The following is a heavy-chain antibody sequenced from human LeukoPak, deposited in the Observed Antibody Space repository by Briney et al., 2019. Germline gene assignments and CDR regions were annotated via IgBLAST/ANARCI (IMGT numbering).Heavy chain of an antibody. CDR1: GGSISSSSSY. J-gene: IGHJ3*02. D-gene: IGHD3-10*01. Sequence: SETLSLTCTVSGGSISSSSSYWGWIRQPPGKGLEWIGTIYYSGSTNYNPTLKSRVTISVDTSKNQFSLKLSSVTAADTAVYYCARDVSMVRGVIRAFAFDIWGQGTMVTVSS. V-gene: IGHV4-39*07. CDR2: IYYSGST. CDR3: ARDVSMVRGVIRAFAFDI.